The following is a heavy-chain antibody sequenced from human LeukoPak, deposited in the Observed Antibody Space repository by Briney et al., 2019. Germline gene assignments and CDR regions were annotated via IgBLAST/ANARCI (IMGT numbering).Heavy chain of an antibody. CDR1: GFTFSSYA. J-gene: IGHJ4*02. CDR2: ISGSGGST. Sequence: GGSLRLSCAASGFTFSSYAMSWVRQAPGKGLEWVSAISGSGGSTYYADSVKGRFTISRDNSKNTLYLQMNSLRAEDTAVYYRAKGPGNYDILTGYLFDYWGQGTLVTVSS. CDR3: AKGPGNYDILTGYLFDY. D-gene: IGHD3-9*01. V-gene: IGHV3-23*01.